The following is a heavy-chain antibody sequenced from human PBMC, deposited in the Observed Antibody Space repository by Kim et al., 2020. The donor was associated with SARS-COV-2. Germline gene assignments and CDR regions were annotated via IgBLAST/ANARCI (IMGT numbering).Heavy chain of an antibody. Sequence: PSPQSRVTISVDTSKNQFSLKLSSVTAADTAVYYCARGVDGYNWGWFDPWGQGTLVTVSS. V-gene: IGHV4-59*09. J-gene: IGHJ5*02. D-gene: IGHD5-12*01. CDR3: ARGVDGYNWGWFDP.